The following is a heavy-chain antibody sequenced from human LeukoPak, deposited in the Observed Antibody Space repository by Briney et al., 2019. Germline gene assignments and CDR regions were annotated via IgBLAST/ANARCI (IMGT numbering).Heavy chain of an antibody. CDR2: INPNSGGT. J-gene: IGHJ4*02. CDR3: ARDGTYYYDSSGYYSPADY. D-gene: IGHD3-22*01. Sequence: ASVKVSCKASGYTFTGYYMHWVRQAPGQGLEWMGWINPNSGGTNYAQKFQGRVTMTRDTSISTAYTELSRLRSDDTAVYYCARDGTYYYDSSGYYSPADYWGQGTLVTVSS. CDR1: GYTFTGYY. V-gene: IGHV1-2*02.